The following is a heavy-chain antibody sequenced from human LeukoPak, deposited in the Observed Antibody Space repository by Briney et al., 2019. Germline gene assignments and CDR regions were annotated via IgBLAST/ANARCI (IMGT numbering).Heavy chain of an antibody. CDR1: GFTFDHYS. CDR3: TRESPKYVFDS. Sequence: SLRLSCAASGFTFDHYSMNWVRQAPGKGLEWVGFIRGSVYGGATEYAASVKGRFTVSTDASKTIGYLQMTSLKTEDTAIYYCTRESPKYVFDSWGQGTLVTVSS. J-gene: IGHJ4*02. D-gene: IGHD2-8*01. V-gene: IGHV3-49*04. CDR2: IRGSVYGGAT.